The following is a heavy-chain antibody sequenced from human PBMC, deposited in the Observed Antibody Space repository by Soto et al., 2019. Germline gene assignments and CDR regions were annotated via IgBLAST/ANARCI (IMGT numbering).Heavy chain of an antibody. CDR3: ATRTDYYYGSGSLGGMDV. J-gene: IGHJ6*02. CDR1: GGSISSGVYY. V-gene: IGHV4-31*03. CDR2: IYYSGST. Sequence: QVQLQESGPGLVKPSQTLSLTCTVSGGSISSGVYYWSWIRQHPGKGLEWIGYIYYSGSTYYNPSLKSRVTISLDTSKNQFSLKLSSVTAADTAVYYCATRTDYYYGSGSLGGMDVWGQGTTVTVSS. D-gene: IGHD3-10*01.